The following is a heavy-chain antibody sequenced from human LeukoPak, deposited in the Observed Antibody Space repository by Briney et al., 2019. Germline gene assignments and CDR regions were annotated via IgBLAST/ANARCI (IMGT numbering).Heavy chain of an antibody. CDR1: GSTFTSYW. J-gene: IGHJ4*02. D-gene: IGHD1-26*01. CDR3: ARQEYSGSYLDS. V-gene: IGHV5-51*01. Sequence: GESLQISGKGSGSTFTSYWISWVRQMPGKGLEWMGIIYPGDSDTRYSPSFQGQVTISADKSISTAYLLWSSLKASDTAIYYCARQEYSGSYLDSWGQGTLVTVSS. CDR2: IYPGDSDT.